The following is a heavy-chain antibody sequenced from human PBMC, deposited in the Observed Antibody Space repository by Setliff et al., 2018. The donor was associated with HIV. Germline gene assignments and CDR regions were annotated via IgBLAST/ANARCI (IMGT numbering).Heavy chain of an antibody. CDR1: GDSISGYY. CDR2: IYSSGTT. Sequence: TLSLTCTVSGDSISGYYWSWIRRPPGQGLEWIGYIYSSGTTNYNPSLRSRLTISLDTSEKQFSLKLTSVTAADTAIYYCARGRGFSSGSYTFDYWGQGTLVTVSS. D-gene: IGHD6-19*01. V-gene: IGHV4-59*01. CDR3: ARGRGFSSGSYTFDY. J-gene: IGHJ4*02.